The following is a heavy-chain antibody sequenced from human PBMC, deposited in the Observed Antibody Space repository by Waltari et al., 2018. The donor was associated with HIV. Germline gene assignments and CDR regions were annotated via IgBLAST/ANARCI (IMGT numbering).Heavy chain of an antibody. CDR3: ARSRDYGSGKDYDMDV. J-gene: IGHJ6*02. Sequence: QMQLVQSGAEVKKTGSSVKVSCKASGYTFTYRYLHWVRQAPGQAREWMGRITPFNGNTNYAQKFQDRVTITRDRSMSTAYMELSSLRFEDTAMYYCARSRDYGSGKDYDMDVWGQGTTVTVSS. CDR2: ITPFNGNT. D-gene: IGHD3-10*01. CDR1: GYTFTYRY. V-gene: IGHV1-45*02.